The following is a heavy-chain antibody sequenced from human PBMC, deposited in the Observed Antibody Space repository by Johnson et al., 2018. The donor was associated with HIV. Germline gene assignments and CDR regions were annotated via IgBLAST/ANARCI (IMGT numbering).Heavy chain of an antibody. V-gene: IGHV3-23*04. Sequence: VQLVESGGGLVQLGGSLRLSCAASGFTFSSYAMSWVRQAPGKGLEWVSAISGSGGSTGYADSVKGRFTISRDNAKNSLYLQMNSLRAEDTALYYCARAVLVGATGAFDIWGQGTMVTVSS. D-gene: IGHD1-26*01. CDR3: ARAVLVGATGAFDI. J-gene: IGHJ3*02. CDR2: ISGSGGST. CDR1: GFTFSSYA.